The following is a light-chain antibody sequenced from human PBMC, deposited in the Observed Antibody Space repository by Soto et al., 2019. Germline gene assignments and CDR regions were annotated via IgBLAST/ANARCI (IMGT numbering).Light chain of an antibody. CDR3: QQRSDLPS. CDR2: GVF. V-gene: IGKV3D-20*02. J-gene: IGKJ5*01. CDR1: QSSSDKY. Sequence: VLSQSPDTLSLYQGETATLSCRASQSSSDKYLAWYQQRSGQPPRLLIYGVFIRATGIPDRFSGSGSGTDFTLTISSLEPEDFAVYYCQQRSDLPSFAQGTRLAIK.